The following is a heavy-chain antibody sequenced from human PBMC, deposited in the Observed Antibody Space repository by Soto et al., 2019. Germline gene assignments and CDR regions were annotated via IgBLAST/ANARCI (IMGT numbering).Heavy chain of an antibody. CDR3: VKAVYLLDFDY. CDR2: ISGTGTTT. CDR1: GFTFSSYA. Sequence: EVQLLESGGGLIQPGGSLRLSCAASGFTFSSYAMTWVRQAPGKGLEWDSTISGTGTTTYYADSVKGRFTISRDNSKNTLYLQMNSLRTEDTAVYYCVKAVYLLDFDYWGQGTLVTVSS. J-gene: IGHJ4*02. D-gene: IGHD2-8*01. V-gene: IGHV3-23*01.